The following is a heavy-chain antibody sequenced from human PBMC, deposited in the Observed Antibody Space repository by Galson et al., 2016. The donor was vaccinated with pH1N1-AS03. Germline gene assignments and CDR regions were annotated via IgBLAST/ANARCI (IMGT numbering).Heavy chain of an antibody. V-gene: IGHV2-5*02. CDR1: GFSLTTSAVG. Sequence: PALVKPTQTLTLTCTFSGFSLTTSAVGVVWIRQPPGKALEWLALIYWDDDKRYNSSLKSRLTITKDTSKNQVVLTMTNMDPVDTATYYCARTAGWLPEFWGQGTLVTVSS. J-gene: IGHJ4*02. CDR3: ARTAGWLPEF. CDR2: IYWDDDK. D-gene: IGHD3-9*01.